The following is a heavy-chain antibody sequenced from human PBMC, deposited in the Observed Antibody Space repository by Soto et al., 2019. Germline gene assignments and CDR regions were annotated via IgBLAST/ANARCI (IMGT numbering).Heavy chain of an antibody. J-gene: IGHJ4*02. CDR2: IKEDGSEK. CDR1: GFTFSGYW. V-gene: IGHV3-7*01. Sequence: GGSLRLSCAASGFTFSGYWMTWVRQAPGKGLEWVANIKEDGSEKYYVDSVKGRFTISRDDAKNSLYLQMSSLRAEDTAVYYCARGTTSDYWGQGTLVTVSS. D-gene: IGHD1-1*01. CDR3: ARGTTSDY.